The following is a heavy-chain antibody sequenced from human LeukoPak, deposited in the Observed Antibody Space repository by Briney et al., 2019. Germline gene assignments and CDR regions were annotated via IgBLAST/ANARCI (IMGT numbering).Heavy chain of an antibody. V-gene: IGHV3-23*01. J-gene: IGHJ4*02. D-gene: IGHD3-22*01. Sequence: GGSLRLSCAASGFTFSSYAMSWVRQAPGKGLEWVSTISGSGGSTYYTDSVKGRFTISRDNSKNTLYLQMNSLRAEDTAVYYCARDLTNSSGYYSDYWGQGTLVTVSS. CDR1: GFTFSSYA. CDR2: ISGSGGST. CDR3: ARDLTNSSGYYSDY.